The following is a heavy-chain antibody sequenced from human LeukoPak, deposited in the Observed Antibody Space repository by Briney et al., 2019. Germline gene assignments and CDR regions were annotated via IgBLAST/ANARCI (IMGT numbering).Heavy chain of an antibody. D-gene: IGHD2-15*01. Sequence: GGSLRLSCAASGFTFSSYGMHWVRQAPGKGLEWVAFIRYDGSNKYYEDSVKGRFTISRDNSKNTLYLQMNSLRAEDTAVYYCASPIVVVVAATANAFDIWGQGTMVTVSS. J-gene: IGHJ3*02. CDR2: IRYDGSNK. V-gene: IGHV3-30*02. CDR3: ASPIVVVVAATANAFDI. CDR1: GFTFSSYG.